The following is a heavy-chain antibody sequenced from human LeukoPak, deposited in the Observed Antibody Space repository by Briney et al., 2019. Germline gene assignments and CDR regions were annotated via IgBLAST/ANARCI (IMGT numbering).Heavy chain of an antibody. CDR3: SRHPHYYGSIPLDYFDY. CDR1: GGSFSGYY. V-gene: IGHV4-34*01. Sequence: SETLSLTCAVYGGSFSGYYWSWIRQPPGKGLDWIGEINHSGSTNYNPSLKSRVTISVDTSKNHFSLKLSSVTAADTPMYYYSRHPHYYGSIPLDYFDYWGQGTLVTVSS. J-gene: IGHJ4*02. D-gene: IGHD3-10*01. CDR2: INHSGST.